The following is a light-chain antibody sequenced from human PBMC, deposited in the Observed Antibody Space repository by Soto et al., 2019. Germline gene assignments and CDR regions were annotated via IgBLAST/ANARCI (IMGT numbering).Light chain of an antibody. V-gene: IGLV1-44*01. CDR3: AVWDDSLDGLV. CDR2: SDN. CDR1: GSNIGSNA. Sequence: QSVLTQPPSASGTPGQRVTISRSGSGSNIGSNAVNWYQHLPGTAPKLLIYSDNQRPSGVPDRFSGSKSGTSGSLAISGLQSEDEADYYCAVWDDSLDGLVFGTGTKVTVL. J-gene: IGLJ1*01.